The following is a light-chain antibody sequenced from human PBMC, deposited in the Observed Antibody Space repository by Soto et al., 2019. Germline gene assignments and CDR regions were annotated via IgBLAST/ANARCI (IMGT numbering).Light chain of an antibody. CDR3: QQDGSSPPYT. Sequence: EVALTQSPGTLSLSPGERATLSCGASQSVSNNYFAWCQQKTGQAPRLLIFGSSDRATGIRDRLSGSGSGTDFTLTSSRLGPEDFAVYYCQQDGSSPPYTFGQGTKLEIK. CDR1: QSVSNNY. CDR2: GSS. V-gene: IGKV3-20*01. J-gene: IGKJ2*01.